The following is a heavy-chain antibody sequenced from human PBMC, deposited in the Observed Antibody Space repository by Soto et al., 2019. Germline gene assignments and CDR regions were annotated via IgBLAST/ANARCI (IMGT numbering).Heavy chain of an antibody. J-gene: IGHJ6*03. CDR3: AKESYYGSGSYYKGVTPKIGNYMDV. Sequence: GGSLRLSCAASGFTFDDYAMHWVRQAPGKGLEWVSGISWNSGSIGYADSVKGRFTISRDNAKNSLYLQMNSLRAEDTALYYCAKESYYGSGSYYKGVTPKIGNYMDVWGKGTTVTVSS. V-gene: IGHV3-9*01. CDR2: ISWNSGSI. CDR1: GFTFDDYA. D-gene: IGHD3-10*01.